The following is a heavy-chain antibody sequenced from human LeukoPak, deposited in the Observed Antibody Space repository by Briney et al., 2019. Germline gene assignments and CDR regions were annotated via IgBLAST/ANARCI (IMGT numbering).Heavy chain of an antibody. D-gene: IGHD3-10*01. Sequence: ASVKVSCKASGSTFSSYYMHWVRQAPGQGLEWMGWLNPNSGGTNYAQKFQGWVTMTRDTSISTAYMELSRLRSDDTAVYYCARVAGGIYGSGSYLDYWGQGTLVTVSS. J-gene: IGHJ4*02. CDR2: LNPNSGGT. CDR3: ARVAGGIYGSGSYLDY. CDR1: GSTFSSYY. V-gene: IGHV1-2*04.